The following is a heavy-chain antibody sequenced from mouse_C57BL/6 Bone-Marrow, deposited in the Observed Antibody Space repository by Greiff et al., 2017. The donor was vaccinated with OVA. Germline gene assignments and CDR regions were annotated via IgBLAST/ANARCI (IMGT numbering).Heavy chain of an antibody. D-gene: IGHD4-1*01. J-gene: IGHJ1*03. CDR1: GFTFSSYA. V-gene: IGHV5-4*01. CDR3: AREAPGGYWYFDV. Sequence: EVMLVESGGGLVKPGGSLKLSCAASGFTFSSYAMSWVRQTPEKRLEWVATISDGGSYTYYPDNVKGRFTISRDNAKNNLYLQMSHLKSEDTAMYYCAREAPGGYWYFDVWGTGTTVTVSS. CDR2: ISDGGSYT.